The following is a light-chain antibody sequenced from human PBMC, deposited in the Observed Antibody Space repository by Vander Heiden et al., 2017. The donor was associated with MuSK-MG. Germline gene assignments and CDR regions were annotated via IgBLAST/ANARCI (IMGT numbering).Light chain of an antibody. V-gene: IGLV1-47*01. J-gene: IGLJ2*01. CDR2: RDS. CDR1: SSTIGRNY. Sequence: QSVLTQPPSMSGTPGQRVAISCSGGSSTIGRNYVYWYQQLPGMAPKLLIYRDSQRPSGVPDRMSGSRSGTSASLAISGLRSEDEADYYCAVWDDRLNTVVFGGGTKLTVL. CDR3: AVWDDRLNTVV.